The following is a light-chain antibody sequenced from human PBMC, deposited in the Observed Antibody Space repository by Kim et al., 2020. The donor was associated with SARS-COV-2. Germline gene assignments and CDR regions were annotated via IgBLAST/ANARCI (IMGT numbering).Light chain of an antibody. CDR3: QQYDLYPYT. V-gene: IGKV1-5*03. CDR2: KAS. CDR1: HSISTW. J-gene: IGKJ2*01. Sequence: SVSVGNRVTISCRASHSISTWLAWFQQKPGKAPTLLIYKASNLQSGVPSRFSGSGSGTEFTLTISSLQPDDFATYFCQQYDLYPYTFGQGTKLEIK.